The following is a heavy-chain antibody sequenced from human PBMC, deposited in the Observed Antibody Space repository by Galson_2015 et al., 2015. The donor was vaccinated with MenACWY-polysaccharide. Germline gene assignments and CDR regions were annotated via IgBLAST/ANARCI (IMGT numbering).Heavy chain of an antibody. V-gene: IGHV6-1*01. CDR3: VRGGFGQTVGRFDY. CDR1: GDSVSSHSVS. D-gene: IGHD3-10*01. Sequence: CAISGDSVSSHSVSWNWIRQTPSRGLEWLGRTYYRTKWYDDYAVSVRSRMTINPDTSKNMFSLHLNSVTPEDTAVYYCVRGGFGQTVGRFDYWGQGALVTVSS. J-gene: IGHJ4*02. CDR2: TYYRTKWYD.